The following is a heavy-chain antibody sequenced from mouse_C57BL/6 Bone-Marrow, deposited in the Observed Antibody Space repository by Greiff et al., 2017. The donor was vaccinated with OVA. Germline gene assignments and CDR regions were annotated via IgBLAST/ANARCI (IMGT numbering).Heavy chain of an antibody. V-gene: IGHV2-9-1*01. Sequence: VMLVESGPGLVAPSQSLSITCTVSGFSLTSYAISWVRQPPGQGLEWLGVIWPGGGTNYNSALKSRLSISKDNSKSQVFLKINSLQTDDTARYYCARNCGYYGGYFDYWGQGTTLTVSS. CDR1: GFSLTSYA. CDR2: IWPGGGT. J-gene: IGHJ2*01. D-gene: IGHD1-1*01. CDR3: ARNCGYYGGYFDY.